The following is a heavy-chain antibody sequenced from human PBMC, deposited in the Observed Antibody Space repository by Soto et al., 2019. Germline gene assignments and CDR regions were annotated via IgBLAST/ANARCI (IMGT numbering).Heavy chain of an antibody. Sequence: ASVKVSCKASGYTFTNYGLSWVRQAPGQGFEWVGWVSGYNGDTDYAQKFQGRITMTTDTSTSTAYMELRSLTSDDTAVYYCARAPAGTATTPTGYWGQGTLVTVSS. D-gene: IGHD1-1*01. CDR3: ARAPAGTATTPTGY. J-gene: IGHJ4*02. CDR2: VSGYNGDT. CDR1: GYTFTNYG. V-gene: IGHV1-18*01.